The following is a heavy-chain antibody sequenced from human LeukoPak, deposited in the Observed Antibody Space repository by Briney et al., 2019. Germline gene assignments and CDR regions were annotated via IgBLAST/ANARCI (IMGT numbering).Heavy chain of an antibody. V-gene: IGHV3-30*03. J-gene: IGHJ4*02. D-gene: IGHD3-10*01. Sequence: GGSLRLSCAASGFTFSSYGMHWVRQAPGKGLEWVAVISYDGSNKYYADSVKGRFTISRDNSKNTLYLQMNSLRAEDTAVYYCAREQKAYYGSGGSTFDHWGQGTLVTVSS. CDR3: AREQKAYYGSGGSTFDH. CDR1: GFTFSSYG. CDR2: ISYDGSNK.